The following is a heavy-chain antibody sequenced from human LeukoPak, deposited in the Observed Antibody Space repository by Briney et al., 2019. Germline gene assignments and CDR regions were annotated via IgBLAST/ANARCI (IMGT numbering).Heavy chain of an antibody. CDR2: ISAYNGNT. D-gene: IGHD5-18*01. CDR3: ARELYSYGKLDAFDI. CDR1: GYTFTSYG. V-gene: IGHV1-18*01. Sequence: ASVKVSCKASGYTFTSYGISWVRQAPGQGLEWMGWISAYNGNTNYAQKLQGRVTMTTDTSTSTAYMELRSLRSDDTAVYYCARELYSYGKLDAFDIWGQGTMVTVSS. J-gene: IGHJ3*02.